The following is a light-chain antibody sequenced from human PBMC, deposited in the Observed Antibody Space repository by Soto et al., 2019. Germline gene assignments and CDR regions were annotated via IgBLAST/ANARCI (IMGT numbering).Light chain of an antibody. J-gene: IGKJ2*01. Sequence: EIVLTQSPGTLSLSPGERANLSCRASQSIASSYLTWYQHKPGQAPRLLIYGASSRATGIPDRFSGSGSGTDFTLTISRLEPEDFAVYYCQQYGSSSYTFGQGTQLEIK. V-gene: IGKV3-20*01. CDR3: QQYGSSSYT. CDR1: QSIASSY. CDR2: GAS.